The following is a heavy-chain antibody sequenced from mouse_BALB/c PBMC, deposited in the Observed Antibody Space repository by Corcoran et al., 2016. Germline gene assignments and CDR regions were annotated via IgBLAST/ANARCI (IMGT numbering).Heavy chain of an antibody. CDR1: GYTFTNYG. CDR2: INTYTGEP. V-gene: IGHV9-1*02. CDR3: ARGNYHYAMDY. J-gene: IGHJ4*01. Sequence: QIQLVQSGPELKKPGETVKISCKASGYTFTNYGMNWVKQAPGKGLKWMGWINTYTGEPTYADDFKGRFAFSLETSASTAYLQINNPKNEDMATYFCARGNYHYAMDYWGQGTSVTVSS. D-gene: IGHD2-1*01.